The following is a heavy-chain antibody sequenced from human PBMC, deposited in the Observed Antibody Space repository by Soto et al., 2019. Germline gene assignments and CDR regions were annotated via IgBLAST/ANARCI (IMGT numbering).Heavy chain of an antibody. CDR1: GGTFSNYA. V-gene: IGHV1-69*06. CDR2: IIPMYGTP. J-gene: IGHJ6*02. D-gene: IGHD3-3*01. CDR3: AKKGEFWVLGLDV. Sequence: SVKVSCKASGGTFSNYAISWVRQAPGQGPEWMGGIIPMYGTPNNAQKFQGRVTITADKSTNTVYMELNSLRSEDTAVYYCAKKGEFWVLGLDVWGQGTTVTVSS.